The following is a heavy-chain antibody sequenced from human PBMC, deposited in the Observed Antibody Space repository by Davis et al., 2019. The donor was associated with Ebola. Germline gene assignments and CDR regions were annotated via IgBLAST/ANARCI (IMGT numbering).Heavy chain of an antibody. V-gene: IGHV1-46*03. CDR1: GYTFSDHY. CDR2: IDSTDGTI. J-gene: IGHJ3*02. CDR3: ARTLWVGDGFDI. Sequence: ASVKVSCKASGYTFSDHYLHWVRQAPGEGLEWVGMIDSTDGTINYAPSFRGRVTMTTDTSTTTIHLELTSLRSEDSALYYCARTLWVGDGFDIWGQGAMVTVTS. D-gene: IGHD5-24*01.